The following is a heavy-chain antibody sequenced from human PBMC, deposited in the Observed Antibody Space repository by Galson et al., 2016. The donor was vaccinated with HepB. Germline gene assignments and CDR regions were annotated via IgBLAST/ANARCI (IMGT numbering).Heavy chain of an antibody. CDR1: GYTFTRYY. D-gene: IGHD3-22*01. Sequence: SVKVSCKAPGYTFTRYYIHWVRQAPGQGLEWMGVINPSGGSTKDAQKFQGRVTMTRDTSTSTVYMELSSLRSEDTAVYFCARGGYYDSSGSLRYWGQGTLVTVSS. V-gene: IGHV1-46*01. CDR3: ARGGYYDSSGSLRY. CDR2: INPSGGST. J-gene: IGHJ4*02.